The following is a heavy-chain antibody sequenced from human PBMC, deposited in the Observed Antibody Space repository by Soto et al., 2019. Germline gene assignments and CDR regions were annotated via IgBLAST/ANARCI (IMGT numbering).Heavy chain of an antibody. V-gene: IGHV3-7*01. D-gene: IGHD6-6*01. J-gene: IGHJ4*02. CDR1: GFTFSSYW. CDR2: IKQDGSEK. CDR3: ARDQLIAARLPSTLGY. Sequence: GGSLRLSCAASGFTFSSYWMSWVRQAPGKGLEWVANIKQDGSEKYYVDSVKGRFTISRDNAKNSLYLQMNSLRAEDTAVYYCARDQLIAARLPSTLGYWGQGTLVTVAS.